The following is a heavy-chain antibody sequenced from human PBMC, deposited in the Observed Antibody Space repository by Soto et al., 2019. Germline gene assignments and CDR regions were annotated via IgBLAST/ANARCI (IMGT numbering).Heavy chain of an antibody. J-gene: IGHJ4*02. CDR3: AGVGLVATIADGK. CDR2: ISAYNGNT. V-gene: IGHV1-18*01. CDR1: GYTFTSYG. D-gene: IGHD5-12*01. Sequence: ASVKVSCKASGYTFTSYGISWVRQAPGQGLEWMGWISAYNGNTNYAQKVQGRVTMTTDTSTSTAYMELRSLRSDDTAVFYGAGVGLVATIADGKWGQGTLVTVYS.